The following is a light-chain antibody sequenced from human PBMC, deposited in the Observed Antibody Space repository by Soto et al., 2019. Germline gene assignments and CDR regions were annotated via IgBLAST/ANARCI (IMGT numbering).Light chain of an antibody. CDR2: KAS. CDR1: QTISSW. J-gene: IGKJ1*01. CDR3: QQYSRCST. Sequence: EIQETQSPSTLSASVGDRVTITCRASQTISSWLAWYQQKPGMAPKLLIYKASTLQSGVPSRFSGSGSGTEFTLTISSLQPDDFATYYCQQYSRCSTFGQGTKVELK. V-gene: IGKV1-5*03.